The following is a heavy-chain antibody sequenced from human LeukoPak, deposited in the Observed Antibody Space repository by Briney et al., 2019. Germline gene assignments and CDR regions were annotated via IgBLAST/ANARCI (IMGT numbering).Heavy chain of an antibody. CDR1: GFTFSSYG. J-gene: IGHJ4*02. V-gene: IGHV3-23*01. D-gene: IGHD3-10*01. Sequence: GGTLRLSCAASGFTFSSYGMSWVRQAPGKGLEWVSAISGSGGSTYYADSVKGRFTISRDNSKNTLYLQMNSLRAEDTAVYYCAKFSEYYGSGSHFDYWGQGTLVTVSS. CDR3: AKFSEYYGSGSHFDY. CDR2: ISGSGGST.